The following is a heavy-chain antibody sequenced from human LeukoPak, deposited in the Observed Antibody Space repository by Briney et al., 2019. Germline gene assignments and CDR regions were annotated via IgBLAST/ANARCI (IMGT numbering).Heavy chain of an antibody. CDR3: AKDQAVYYDSSGPKGAFDI. J-gene: IGHJ3*02. D-gene: IGHD3-22*01. CDR1: GFTFDDYA. Sequence: PGGSLRLSCAASGFTFDDYAMHWVRQAPGKGLEWVSGISWNSGSIGYADSVKGRFTISRDNAKNSLYLQMNSLRAEDTALYYCAKDQAVYYDSSGPKGAFDIWGQGTMVTVSS. CDR2: ISWNSGSI. V-gene: IGHV3-9*01.